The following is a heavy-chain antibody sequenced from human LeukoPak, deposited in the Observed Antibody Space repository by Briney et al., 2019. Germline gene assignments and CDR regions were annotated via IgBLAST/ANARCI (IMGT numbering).Heavy chain of an antibody. V-gene: IGHV4-4*07. CDR3: ARELAAAGRFPWFDP. CDR2: IYTSGST. Sequence: PSQTLSLTCTVSGGSISSYYWSWIRQPAGKGLEWIGRIYTSGSTNYNPSLKSRVTISVDTSKNQFSLKLSSVTAADTAVYYCARELAAAGRFPWFDPWGQGTLVTVSS. CDR1: GGSISSYY. J-gene: IGHJ5*02. D-gene: IGHD6-13*01.